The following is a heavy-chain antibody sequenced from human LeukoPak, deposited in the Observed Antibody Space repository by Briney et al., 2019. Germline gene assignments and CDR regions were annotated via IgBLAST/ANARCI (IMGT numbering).Heavy chain of an antibody. CDR1: GFTFSSYG. Sequence: GGSLRLSCAASGFTFSSYGMHWVRQAPGRGLEWVSSICGGGGSTYYADSVKGRFTISRDNSKNTLYLQMNSLRAEDTAVYYCAKDQDCSSTSCYWRTGAFDIWGQGTMVTVSS. D-gene: IGHD2-2*01. V-gene: IGHV3-23*01. CDR3: AKDQDCSSTSCYWRTGAFDI. CDR2: ICGGGGST. J-gene: IGHJ3*02.